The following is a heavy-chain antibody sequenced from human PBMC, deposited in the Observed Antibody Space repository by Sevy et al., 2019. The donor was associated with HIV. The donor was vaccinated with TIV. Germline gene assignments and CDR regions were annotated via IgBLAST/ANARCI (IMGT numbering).Heavy chain of an antibody. CDR1: GFTLSSYG. Sequence: GGSLRLSCAASGFTLSSYGMHWVRQAPGKGLEWVAVIRYDGSNKYYADSVKGRFTISRDNSKNTLYLQMNSLRAEDTDMYYCARDRLGITISAEWGGGMDVWGQGTTVTVSS. CDR3: ARDRLGITISAEWGGGMDV. J-gene: IGHJ6*02. V-gene: IGHV3-33*01. D-gene: IGHD3-3*01. CDR2: IRYDGSNK.